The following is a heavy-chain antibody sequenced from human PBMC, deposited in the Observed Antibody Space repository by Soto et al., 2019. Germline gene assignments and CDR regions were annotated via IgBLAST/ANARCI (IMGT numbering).Heavy chain of an antibody. J-gene: IGHJ4*02. Sequence: ASVKVSCKASGGSFSNFGISWVRQAPGQGLEWMGGIVPVFGSRNYAQRFRGRLTITADESMSTGYMELISLRSDDTAVYYCAREGSGYNFWGQGTQVTVSS. CDR2: IVPVFGSR. CDR3: AREGSGYNF. CDR1: GGSFSNFG. V-gene: IGHV1-69*13. D-gene: IGHD5-12*01.